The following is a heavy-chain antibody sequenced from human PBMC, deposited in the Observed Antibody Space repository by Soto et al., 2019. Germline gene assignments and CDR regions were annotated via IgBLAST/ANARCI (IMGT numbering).Heavy chain of an antibody. V-gene: IGHV3-48*01. J-gene: IGHJ4*02. Sequence: EVQLVESGGGLVQPGGSLRLSCAASGFTFSSYSMNWVRQAPGKGLEWVLYISSSSSTIYYADSVRGRFTISRDNARNSLYLQMNSLRAEDTAVYYCARETGYFDYWGQGTLVTVSS. CDR1: GFTFSSYS. CDR2: ISSSSSTI. CDR3: ARETGYFDY. D-gene: IGHD3-10*01.